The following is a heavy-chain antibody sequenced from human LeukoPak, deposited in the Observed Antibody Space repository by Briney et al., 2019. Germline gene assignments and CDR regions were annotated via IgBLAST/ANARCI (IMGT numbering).Heavy chain of an antibody. CDR2: ISAYNGNT. J-gene: IGHJ4*02. D-gene: IGHD6-19*01. CDR3: ARDPLGYSSGWSTYGTFDY. CDR1: GYTFTSYG. Sequence: ASVKVSCKASGYTFTSYGISWARQAPGQGLEWMGWISAYNGNTNYAQKLQGRVTMTTDTSTSTAYMELRSLRSDDTAVYYCARDPLGYSSGWSTYGTFDYWGQGTLVTVSS. V-gene: IGHV1-18*01.